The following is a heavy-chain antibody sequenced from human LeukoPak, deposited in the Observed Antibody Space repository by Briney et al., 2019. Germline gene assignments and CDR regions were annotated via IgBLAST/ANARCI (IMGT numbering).Heavy chain of an antibody. CDR2: IYYSGST. CDR3: ARTGGLYGSGNYYYYYYMDV. D-gene: IGHD3-10*01. CDR1: GGSISSYY. J-gene: IGHJ6*03. V-gene: IGHV4-59*01. Sequence: SETLSLTCTVSGGSISSYYWSWIRQPPGKGLEWIGYIYYSGSTSYNPSLKSRVTISVDTSKNQFSLKLSPVTAADTAMYYCARTGGLYGSGNYYYYYYMDVWGKGTTVTVSS.